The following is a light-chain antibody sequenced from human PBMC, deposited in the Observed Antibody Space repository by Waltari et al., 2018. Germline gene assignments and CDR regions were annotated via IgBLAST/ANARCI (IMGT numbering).Light chain of an antibody. CDR2: LGS. CDR3: MQALQTPLT. J-gene: IGKJ4*01. V-gene: IGKV2-28*01. Sequence: DIVMTQSPLSLPVTPGEPASISCRSSQSLLHSNGYNYLDWYVQKPGQSPQLLMNLGSNRASGVPDRFSGSGSGTDFTLKISRVEAEDVGVYYCMQALQTPLTFGGGTKVEIK. CDR1: QSLLHSNGYNY.